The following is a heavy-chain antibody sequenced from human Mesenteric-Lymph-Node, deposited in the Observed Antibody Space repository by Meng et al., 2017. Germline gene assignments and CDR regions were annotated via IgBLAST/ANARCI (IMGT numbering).Heavy chain of an antibody. CDR3: VGRTTVTTYSPFDY. CDR1: GFTFDDYD. Sequence: SLKISCAASGFTFDDYDMNWVRQAPGKGLEWVSGISWNSVDIGYADSVKGRFTISRDNAKNSLYLQMNSLRPEDTAFYYCVGRTTVTTYSPFDYWGQGTLVAVSS. V-gene: IGHV3-9*01. D-gene: IGHD4-17*01. CDR2: ISWNSVDI. J-gene: IGHJ4*02.